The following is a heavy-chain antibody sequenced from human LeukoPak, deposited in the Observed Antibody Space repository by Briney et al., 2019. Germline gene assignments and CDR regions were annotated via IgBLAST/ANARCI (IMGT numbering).Heavy chain of an antibody. V-gene: IGHV3-9*01. Sequence: GGSLRLSCAASGFTFDDYAMHWVRQAPGKGLEWVSGISWNSGSIGYADSVKGRFTISRDNAKNSLYLQMNSLRAEDTAVYYCAKDPSSGWFAYYFDYWGQGTLVTVSS. CDR2: ISWNSGSI. CDR1: GFTFDDYA. J-gene: IGHJ4*02. CDR3: AKDPSSGWFAYYFDY. D-gene: IGHD6-19*01.